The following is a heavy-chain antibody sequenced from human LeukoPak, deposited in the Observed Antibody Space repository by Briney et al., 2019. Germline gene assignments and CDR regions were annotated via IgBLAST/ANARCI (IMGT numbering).Heavy chain of an antibody. D-gene: IGHD1-1*01. CDR2: ISYDGSNK. J-gene: IGHJ3*02. CDR3: ARELWNRDAFDI. CDR1: GFTFSSYA. V-gene: IGHV3-30-3*01. Sequence: PGRSLRLSCAASGFTFSSYAMHWVRQAPGKGLEWVAVISYDGSNKYYADSVKGRFTISRDNSKNTLYLQMNSLRAEDTAVYYFARELWNRDAFDIWGQGTMVTVSS.